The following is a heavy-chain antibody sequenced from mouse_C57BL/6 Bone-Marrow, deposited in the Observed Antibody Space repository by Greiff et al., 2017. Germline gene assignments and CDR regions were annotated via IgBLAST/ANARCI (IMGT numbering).Heavy chain of an antibody. CDR3: VIDPCLSYYYDLSAMDY. CDR2: IRSKSSNYAT. Sequence: EVKLVESGGGLVQPKGSLKLSCAASGFTFNTYAMHWVRQAPGKGLEWVARIRSKSSNYATYYADSVQISFTISSDDSQSMLYLQMDYLKTEDTAMYYCVIDPCLSYYYDLSAMDYWGQGTSVTVSS. CDR1: GFTFNTYA. D-gene: IGHD1-1*01. V-gene: IGHV10-3*01. J-gene: IGHJ4*01.